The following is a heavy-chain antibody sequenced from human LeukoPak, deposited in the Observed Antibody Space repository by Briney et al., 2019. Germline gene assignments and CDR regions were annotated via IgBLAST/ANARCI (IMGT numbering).Heavy chain of an antibody. D-gene: IGHD1-26*01. CDR1: GFTFSANP. CDR2: IAGDGIDK. CDR3: ARQGYTGTYYRPLDS. V-gene: IGHV3-30-3*01. Sequence: GGSLRLSCAASGFTFSANPMHWVRQAAGKGLEWVAIIAGDGIDKYYADSVKGRFTTSRDNSKDTLYLQMDSLRDEDTAVYYCARQGYTGTYYRPLDSWGQGTLVSVSS. J-gene: IGHJ4*02.